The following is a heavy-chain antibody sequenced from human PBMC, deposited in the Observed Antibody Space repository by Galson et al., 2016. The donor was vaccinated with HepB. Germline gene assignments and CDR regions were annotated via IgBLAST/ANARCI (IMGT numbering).Heavy chain of an antibody. CDR1: GRSISDSNW. Sequence: SETLSLTCAVSGRSISDSNWWNWVRQPPGKGLEWIGEISHSGSTNYNPSLKSRVTVSVDKSKNQFSLKLSSVTAADTAVYYCARGYYYGSGSYYFDYWGLGTLVTVSS. J-gene: IGHJ4*02. CDR3: ARGYYYGSGSYYFDY. CDR2: ISHSGST. V-gene: IGHV4-4*02. D-gene: IGHD3-10*01.